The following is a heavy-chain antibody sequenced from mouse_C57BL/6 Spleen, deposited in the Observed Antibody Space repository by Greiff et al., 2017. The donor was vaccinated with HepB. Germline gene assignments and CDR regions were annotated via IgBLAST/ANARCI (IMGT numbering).Heavy chain of an antibody. CDR2: IHPNSGST. V-gene: IGHV1-64*01. J-gene: IGHJ2*01. CDR3: AREGVTTDFYY. Sequence: QVQLQQPGAELVKPGASVKLSCKASGYTFTSYWMHWVKQRPGQGLEWIGMIHPNSGSTNYNEKFKSKATLTVDKSSSTAYMQLSSLTSEDSAVYYCAREGVTTDFYYWGQGTTLTVSS. D-gene: IGHD2-2*01. CDR1: GYTFTSYW.